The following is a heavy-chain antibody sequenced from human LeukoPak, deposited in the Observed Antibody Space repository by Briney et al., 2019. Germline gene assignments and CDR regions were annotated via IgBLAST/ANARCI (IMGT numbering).Heavy chain of an antibody. Sequence: GESPKIPCKGSGYRFTTYWIGWVRQMPGKGLEWMGIIYPTDSDTIYSPSFQGHVNISADRSLNTAYLQWSSLKASDTAMYYCARQGFSGNYQCDVFDSGNRATMITVYS. D-gene: IGHD1-26*01. J-gene: IGHJ3*02. V-gene: IGHV5-51*01. CDR2: IYPTDSDT. CDR3: ARQGFSGNYQCDVFDS. CDR1: GYRFTTYW.